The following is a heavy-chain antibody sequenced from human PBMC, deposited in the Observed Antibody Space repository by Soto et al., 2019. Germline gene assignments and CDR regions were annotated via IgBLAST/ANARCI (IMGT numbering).Heavy chain of an antibody. CDR2: IYYSGST. CDR3: ARGEGSHYFDY. D-gene: IGHD3-10*01. CDR1: GDSISRSGYY. Sequence: QVQLQESGPGLVKPSQTLSLTCTVSGDSISRSGYYWSWIRQHPGEGLGWIGYIYYSGSTYYNPSLKSRVSVSADTSKNQFSLKLRSVTAAETAVYYCARGEGSHYFDYWGQGTLVTVSS. V-gene: IGHV4-31*03. J-gene: IGHJ4*02.